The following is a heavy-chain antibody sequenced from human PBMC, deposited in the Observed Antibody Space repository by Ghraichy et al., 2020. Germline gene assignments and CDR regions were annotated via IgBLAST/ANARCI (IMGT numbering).Heavy chain of an antibody. CDR2: IYYSGST. CDR1: GGSISSSSYY. V-gene: IGHV4-39*01. J-gene: IGHJ4*02. Sequence: SETLSLTCTVSGGSISSSSYYWGWIRQPPGKGLEWIGSIYYSGSTYYNPSLKSRVTISVDTSKNQFSLKLSSVTAADTAVYYCARRERSSWYCFDYWGQGTLVTVSS. CDR3: ARRERSSWYCFDY. D-gene: IGHD6-13*01.